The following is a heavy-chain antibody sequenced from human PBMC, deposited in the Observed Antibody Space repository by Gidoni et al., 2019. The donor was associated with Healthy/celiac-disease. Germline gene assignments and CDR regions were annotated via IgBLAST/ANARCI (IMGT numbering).Heavy chain of an antibody. Sequence: QVQLVQSGAEGKKPGASVKVSCKASGYTFTSYAMHWVRQAPGQRLEWMGWINAGNGNTKYSQKFQGRVTITRDTSASTAYMELSSLRSEDTAVYYCASGERGYCSGGSCYYYYYYMDVWGKGTTVTVSS. V-gene: IGHV1-3*01. CDR2: INAGNGNT. CDR3: ASGERGYCSGGSCYYYYYYMDV. D-gene: IGHD2-15*01. J-gene: IGHJ6*03. CDR1: GYTFTSYA.